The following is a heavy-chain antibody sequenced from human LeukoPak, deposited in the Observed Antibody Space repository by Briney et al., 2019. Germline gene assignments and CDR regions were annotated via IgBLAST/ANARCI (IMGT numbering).Heavy chain of an antibody. Sequence: GGSLRLSCAASGITFSSYWMSWVRQAPGKGLEWVANIKQDGSEKYYVDSVKGRFTISRDNAKNSLYLQMNSLRAEDTAVYYCARDGTTVTTGNAFDIWGQGTMVTVSS. V-gene: IGHV3-7*03. CDR3: ARDGTTVTTGNAFDI. CDR1: GITFSSYW. J-gene: IGHJ3*02. CDR2: IKQDGSEK. D-gene: IGHD4-17*01.